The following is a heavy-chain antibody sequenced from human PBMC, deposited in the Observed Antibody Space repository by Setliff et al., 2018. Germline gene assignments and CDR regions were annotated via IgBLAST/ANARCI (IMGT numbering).Heavy chain of an antibody. J-gene: IGHJ6*03. Sequence: PSETLSLTCTVSGGSISSYYWSWIRQPPGKGLEWIGYIYTNGSTNYNPSLKRRVTISVDTSKNQYSLKVSSVTAXDTXVYYCARLGTTIPTSGTWTYYYYYYIDVWGKGTTVTVSS. CDR3: ARLGTTIPTSGTWTYYYYYYIDV. V-gene: IGHV4-4*08. D-gene: IGHD2-21*01. CDR2: IYTNGST. CDR1: GGSISSYY.